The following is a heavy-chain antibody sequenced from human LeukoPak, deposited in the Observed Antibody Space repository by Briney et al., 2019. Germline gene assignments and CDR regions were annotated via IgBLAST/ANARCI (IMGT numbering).Heavy chain of an antibody. D-gene: IGHD3-10*01. V-gene: IGHV3-48*03. Sequence: GGSLRLSCAASGYTFSSYEMTWVRQAPGKGLEWVSYISSSGSTTHYADSVKGRFTFSRDNAKNSLYLQMNSLRAEDTAVYYCAKDLGAEAEEYYFDYWGQGTLVTVSS. CDR2: ISSSGSTT. J-gene: IGHJ4*02. CDR3: AKDLGAEAEEYYFDY. CDR1: GYTFSSYE.